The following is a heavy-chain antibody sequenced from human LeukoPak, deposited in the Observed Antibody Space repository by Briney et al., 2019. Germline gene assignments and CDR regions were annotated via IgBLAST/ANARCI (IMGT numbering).Heavy chain of an antibody. V-gene: IGHV3-30*02. CDR2: IRYDGSNK. D-gene: IGHD6-13*01. CDR1: GFTFSSYG. J-gene: IGHJ4*02. CDR3: AKVFIAAAGFDY. Sequence: PGGSLRLSCAASGFTFSSYGMHWVRQAPGKGLEWVAFIRYDGSNKYYADSVKGRFTISRDNSKNTLYLQMNSLRAEDTAVYYCAKVFIAAAGFDYWGQGTLVTVSS.